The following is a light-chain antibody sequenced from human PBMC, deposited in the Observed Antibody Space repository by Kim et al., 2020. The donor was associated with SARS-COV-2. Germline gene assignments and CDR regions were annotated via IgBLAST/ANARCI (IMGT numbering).Light chain of an antibody. CDR1: QDINNL. V-gene: IGKV1-17*03. J-gene: IGKJ1*01. Sequence: DIQMTQSPSAMSASVGDRVTITCRASQDINNLLTWFQQKPGKVPERLIYAASTLQSGVPSRFSGSGSGTEFTLTISSLQPEDSATYYCLQHNAYPLSFGQGTKVEIK. CDR2: AAS. CDR3: LQHNAYPLS.